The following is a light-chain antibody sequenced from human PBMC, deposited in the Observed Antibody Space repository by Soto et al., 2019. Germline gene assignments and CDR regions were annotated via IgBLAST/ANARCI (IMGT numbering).Light chain of an antibody. CDR2: DAS. CDR1: QSISSW. V-gene: IGKV1-5*01. CDR3: QQSYSTPPLT. Sequence: DIQMTQSRSTLSASVGARVTITCRASQSISSWLAWYQQKPGKAPKLVXYDASTLESGVPSRFSGSGSGTEFTLTISSLQPEDFATYYCQQSYSTPPLTFGGGTKVDIK. J-gene: IGKJ4*01.